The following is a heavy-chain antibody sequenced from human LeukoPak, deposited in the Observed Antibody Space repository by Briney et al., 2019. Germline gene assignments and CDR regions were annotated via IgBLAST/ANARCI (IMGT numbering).Heavy chain of an antibody. D-gene: IGHD5/OR15-5a*01. CDR2: ISSSSSYI. V-gene: IGHV3-21*01. CDR3: ARQSTPY. J-gene: IGHJ4*02. CDR1: GFTFSSYT. Sequence: PGGSLRLSCAASGFTFSSYTMNWVRQAPGKRLEWVSSISSSSSYIYYADSVKGRFTISRDNAKNLLYLQMNSLRAEDTAVYYCARQSTPYWGQGTLVTVSS.